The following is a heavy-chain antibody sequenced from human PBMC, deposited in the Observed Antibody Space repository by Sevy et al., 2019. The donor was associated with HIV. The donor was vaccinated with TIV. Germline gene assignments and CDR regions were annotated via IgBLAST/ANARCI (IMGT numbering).Heavy chain of an antibody. D-gene: IGHD3-22*01. CDR2: ISYDGSNK. Sequence: VGSLRLSCAASGFTFSSYGMHWVRQAPGKGLEWVAVISYDGSNKYYADSVKGRFTISRDNSKNTLDLQMNSLRAEDTAVYYCATEGSNYYDSSGLTPGQYYYYGMDVWGQGTTVTVSS. J-gene: IGHJ6*02. CDR1: GFTFSSYG. CDR3: ATEGSNYYDSSGLTPGQYYYYGMDV. V-gene: IGHV3-30*03.